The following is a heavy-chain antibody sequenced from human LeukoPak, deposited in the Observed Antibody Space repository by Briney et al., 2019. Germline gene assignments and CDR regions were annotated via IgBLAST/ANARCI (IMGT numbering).Heavy chain of an antibody. CDR1: GFTFRNYA. J-gene: IGHJ2*01. V-gene: IGHV3-23*01. Sequence: QSGGSLTLSCAASGFTFRNYAMSWLRQAPGKGLEWCSTISSTSGYTYYAASVKGRFTISRDNSTGALDLQICSRRAEGPSLYYCAKGVLPAVNTCGYYWYFDLWGRGTLVTVFS. CDR3: AKGVLPAVNTCGYYWYFDL. D-gene: IGHD2-2*01. CDR2: ISSTSGYT.